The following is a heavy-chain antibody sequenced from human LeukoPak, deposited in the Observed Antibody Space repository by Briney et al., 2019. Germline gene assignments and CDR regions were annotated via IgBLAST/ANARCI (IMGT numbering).Heavy chain of an antibody. V-gene: IGHV3-53*01. Sequence: GGSLRLSCAASGFTVSSNYMSWVRQAPGKGLEWVSVIYSGGSTYYADSVKGRFTISRDNSKNTLYLQMNSLRAEDTAVYYCAKGTTTRAGTFDYWGQGTLVTVSS. D-gene: IGHD6-13*01. CDR2: IYSGGST. CDR1: GFTVSSNY. J-gene: IGHJ4*02. CDR3: AKGTTTRAGTFDY.